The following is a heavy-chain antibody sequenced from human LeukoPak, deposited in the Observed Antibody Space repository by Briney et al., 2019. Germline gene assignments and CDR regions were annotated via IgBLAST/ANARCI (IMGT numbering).Heavy chain of an antibody. J-gene: IGHJ3*02. CDR3: ARDRDGYNFRGAFDI. Sequence: GGSLRLSCAASGFTFSSYGMSWVRQAPGKGLEWVSAISGSGGSTYYADSVKGRFTISRDNSKNTLYLQMNSLRAEDTAVYYCARDRDGYNFRGAFDIWGQGTMVTVSS. CDR1: GFTFSSYG. CDR2: ISGSGGST. D-gene: IGHD5-24*01. V-gene: IGHV3-23*01.